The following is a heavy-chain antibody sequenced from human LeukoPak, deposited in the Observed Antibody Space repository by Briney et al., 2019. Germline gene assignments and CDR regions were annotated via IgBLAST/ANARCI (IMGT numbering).Heavy chain of an antibody. J-gene: IGHJ5*02. Sequence: SETLSLTCTVSGGSISSYYWSWIRQPPGKGLEWIVYIYYSGSTNYNPSLKSRVTISVDTSKNQFSLKLSSVTAADTAVYYCARDRGDFWSGFTDSYNWFDPWGQGTLVTVSS. CDR1: GGSISSYY. V-gene: IGHV4-59*01. D-gene: IGHD3-3*01. CDR3: ARDRGDFWSGFTDSYNWFDP. CDR2: IYYSGST.